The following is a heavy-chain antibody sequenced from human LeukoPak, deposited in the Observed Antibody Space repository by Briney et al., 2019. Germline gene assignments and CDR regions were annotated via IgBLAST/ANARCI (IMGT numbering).Heavy chain of an antibody. D-gene: IGHD2-2*01. Sequence: SETLSLTCTVSGGSISSGGNYWSWIRQHPGEGLEWIGYIYYSGSTYYNPPLKSRVTITVDTSKNQFSLKLSSVTAADTAVYYCASTGPYCSSTSCFDYWGQGTLVTVSS. CDR3: ASTGPYCSSTSCFDY. J-gene: IGHJ4*02. CDR2: IYYSGST. CDR1: GGSISSGGNY. V-gene: IGHV4-31*03.